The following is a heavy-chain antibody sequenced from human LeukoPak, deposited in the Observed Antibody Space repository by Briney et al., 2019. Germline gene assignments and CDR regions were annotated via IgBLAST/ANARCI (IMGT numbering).Heavy chain of an antibody. D-gene: IGHD3-10*01. Sequence: GGSLRLSCAVSGFTFSSYAMHWVRQAPGKGLEWVAVISYDGSNKYYADSVKGRFTISRDNSKNTLYLQMNSLRAGDTAVYYCARDSLGDPTYYFDYWGQGTLVTVSS. V-gene: IGHV3-30*04. CDR2: ISYDGSNK. CDR3: ARDSLGDPTYYFDY. CDR1: GFTFSSYA. J-gene: IGHJ4*02.